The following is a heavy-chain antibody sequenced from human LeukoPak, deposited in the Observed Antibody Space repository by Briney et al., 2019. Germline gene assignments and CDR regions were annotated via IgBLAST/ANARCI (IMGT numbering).Heavy chain of an antibody. V-gene: IGHV1-69*05. CDR3: ARAARSGWSTYNWFDP. CDR2: IIPIFGTA. J-gene: IGHJ5*02. CDR1: GGTFSSYA. Sequence: SVKVSCKASGGTFSSYAISWVRQAPGQGLEWMGRIIPIFGTANYAQKFQGRVTITTDESTSTAYMELSGLRSEDTAVYYCARAARSGWSTYNWFDPWGQGTLVTVSS. D-gene: IGHD6-19*01.